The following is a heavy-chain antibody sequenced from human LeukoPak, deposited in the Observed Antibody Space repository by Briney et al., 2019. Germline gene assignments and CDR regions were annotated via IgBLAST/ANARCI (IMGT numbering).Heavy chain of an antibody. Sequence: GESLKISCKGSGYSFTHFRLGWVRQMPGKGLDWMGIIYPADSDTVYSPSFQGQVTISAVKSISTAYLQWSSLKASDTAMYYCARYSVAGARYDAFDIWGQGTMVTVSS. CDR2: IYPADSDT. CDR3: ARYSVAGARYDAFDI. D-gene: IGHD6-13*01. J-gene: IGHJ3*02. CDR1: GYSFTHFR. V-gene: IGHV5-51*01.